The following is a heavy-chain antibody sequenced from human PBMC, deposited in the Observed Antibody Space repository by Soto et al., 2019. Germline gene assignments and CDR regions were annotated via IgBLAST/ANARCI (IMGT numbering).Heavy chain of an antibody. CDR1: GFTVSSKA. J-gene: IGHJ4*02. CDR3: AVDDWRPDHL. CDR2: IKEDGSEI. D-gene: IGHD3-9*01. V-gene: IGHV3-7*04. Sequence: GGSLRLSCAASGFTVSSKAMSWVRQASGNVLKRVANIKEDGSEIHYVDSVKGRFTISRDNAKNCLYLQMSSQRDEGTGVYYCAVDDWRPDHLRGQG.